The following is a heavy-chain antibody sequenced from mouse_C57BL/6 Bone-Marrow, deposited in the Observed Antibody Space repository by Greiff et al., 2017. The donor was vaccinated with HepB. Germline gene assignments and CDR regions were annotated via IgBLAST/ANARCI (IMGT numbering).Heavy chain of an antibody. Sequence: EVQGVESGGGLVQPGESLKLSCESNEYEFPSHDMSWVRKTPEKRLELVAAINSDGGSTYYPDTMERRFIISRDNTKKTLYLQMSSLRSEDTALYYCARRGSGYAGDWAMDYWGQGTSVTVSS. V-gene: IGHV5-2*01. CDR1: EYEFPSHD. D-gene: IGHD3-2*02. CDR2: INSDGGST. CDR3: ARRGSGYAGDWAMDY. J-gene: IGHJ4*01.